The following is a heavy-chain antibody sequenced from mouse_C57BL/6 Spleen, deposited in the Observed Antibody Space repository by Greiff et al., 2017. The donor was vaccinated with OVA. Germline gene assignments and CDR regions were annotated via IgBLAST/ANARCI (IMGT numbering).Heavy chain of an antibody. D-gene: IGHD2-4*01. V-gene: IGHV5-16*01. Sequence: DVQLVESEGGLVQPGSSMKLSCTASGFTFSDYYMAWVRQVPEKGLEWVANINYDGSSTYYLDSLKSRFIISRDNAKNILYLQMSSLKSEDTATYYCAKGGYDYGWYFDVWGTGTTVTVSS. CDR1: GFTFSDYY. J-gene: IGHJ1*03. CDR2: INYDGSST. CDR3: AKGGYDYGWYFDV.